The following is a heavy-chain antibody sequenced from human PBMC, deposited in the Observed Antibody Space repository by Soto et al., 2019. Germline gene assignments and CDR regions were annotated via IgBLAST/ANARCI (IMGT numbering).Heavy chain of an antibody. J-gene: IGHJ4*02. CDR3: ARDLGQQLFDY. CDR2: ISGHNGNK. V-gene: IGHV1-18*01. Sequence: QVQLVQSGDEVKKPGASVKVSCKASGYTFTSYGISWLRQAPGQGLEWMGWISGHNGNKKYAQKLQGRVSMTTDTSTSTAYMELRSLRSDDTAVYYCARDLGQQLFDYWGQGTLVTVSS. CDR1: GYTFTSYG. D-gene: IGHD6-13*01.